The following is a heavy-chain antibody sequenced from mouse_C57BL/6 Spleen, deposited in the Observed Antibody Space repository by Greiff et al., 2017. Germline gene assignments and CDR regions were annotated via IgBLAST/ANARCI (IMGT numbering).Heavy chain of an antibody. Sequence: EVKLMESGGGLVQPGGSMKLSCVASGFTFSNYWMNWVRQSPETGLEWVAQIRLKSDNYAAHYAESVKGRFTISRDDSKSSVYLQMNNLRAEDTGIYYCTTGTGFAYWGQGTLVTVSA. J-gene: IGHJ3*01. CDR2: IRLKSDNYAA. CDR1: GFTFSNYW. D-gene: IGHD4-1*01. V-gene: IGHV6-3*01. CDR3: TTGTGFAY.